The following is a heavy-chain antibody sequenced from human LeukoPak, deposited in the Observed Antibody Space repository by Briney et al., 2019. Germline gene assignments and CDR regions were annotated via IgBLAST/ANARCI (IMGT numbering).Heavy chain of an antibody. CDR2: MNPNSGNT. J-gene: IGHJ3*02. D-gene: IGHD3-10*01. V-gene: IGHV1-8*02. CDR1: GGTFSSYA. CDR3: ARALLITMAFDI. Sequence: ASVKVSCKASGGTFSSYAISWVRQAPGQGLEWMGWMNPNSGNTGYAQKFQGRVTMTRNTSISTAYMELSSLRSEDTAVYYCARALLITMAFDIWGQGTMVTVSS.